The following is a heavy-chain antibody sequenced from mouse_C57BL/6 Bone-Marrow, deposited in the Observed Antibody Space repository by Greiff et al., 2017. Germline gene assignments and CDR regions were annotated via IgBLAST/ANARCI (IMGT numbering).Heavy chain of an antibody. CDR2: IRNKANTHAT. J-gene: IGHJ3*01. V-gene: IGHV6-6*01. CDR1: GFTFSDAW. CDR3: TRPLRYPFAY. Sequence: EVKLVESGGGLVQPGGSMKLSCAASGFTFSDAWLDWVRQSPEKWLEWVAAIRNKANTHATYYAESVKGRFTISRDDSKSSVYLQMNSVRAEDTGIYYCTRPLRYPFAYWGQGTLVTVSA. D-gene: IGHD5-1-1*01.